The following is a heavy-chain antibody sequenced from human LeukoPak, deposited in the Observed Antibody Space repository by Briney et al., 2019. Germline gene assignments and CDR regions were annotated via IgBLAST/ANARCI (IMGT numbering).Heavy chain of an antibody. CDR1: GGSFSGYY. J-gene: IGHJ4*02. CDR3: ARHLKTSYYYDSSGYPDY. D-gene: IGHD3-22*01. Sequence: PSETLSLTCAVYGGSFSGYYWSWIRQPPGKGLEWIGEINHSGSTNYNPSLKSRVTISVDTSKNQFSLKLSSVTAADTAVYYCARHLKTSYYYDSSGYPDYWGQGTLVTVSS. V-gene: IGHV4-34*01. CDR2: INHSGST.